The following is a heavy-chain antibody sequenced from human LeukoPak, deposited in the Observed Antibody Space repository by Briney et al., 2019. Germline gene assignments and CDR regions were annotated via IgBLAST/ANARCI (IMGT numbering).Heavy chain of an antibody. CDR2: ISGSGGST. J-gene: IGHJ4*02. D-gene: IGHD3-10*01. CDR1: GFTFSSYV. CDR3: SKEGPGGGGYFDY. V-gene: IGHV3-23*01. Sequence: RGSLRLSCAASGFTFSSYVMSWVRQAPGKGLEWVSGISGSGGSTYYADSVKGRFTISRDNSKNTLYLQMNSLRAEDTAVYYCSKEGPGGGGYFDYWGQGTLVTVSS.